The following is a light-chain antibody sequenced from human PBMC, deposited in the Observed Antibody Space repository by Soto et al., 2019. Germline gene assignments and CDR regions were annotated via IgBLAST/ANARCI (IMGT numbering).Light chain of an antibody. CDR2: EVS. V-gene: IGLV2-14*01. Sequence: QSALTQPRSVSGSPGQSVTISCTGTSSDVGGYHYVSWYQQHPGKAPKLMIYEVSNRPSGVSNRFSGSKSGNTASLTISGLQAEDEADYYCSSYTSSSTLLYVFGTGTKLTVL. CDR3: SSYTSSSTLLYV. CDR1: SSDVGGYHY. J-gene: IGLJ1*01.